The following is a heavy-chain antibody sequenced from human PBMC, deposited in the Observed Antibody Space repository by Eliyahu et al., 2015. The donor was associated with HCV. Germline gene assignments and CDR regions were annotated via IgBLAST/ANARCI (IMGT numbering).Heavy chain of an antibody. CDR3: ARGGGLFYGVGAFHFLDY. CDR2: IDHSGRS. CDR1: GGSLSGNY. J-gene: IGHJ4*02. D-gene: IGHD2/OR15-2a*01. Sequence: QVRLQQWGAGLLKPSETLSLTCAVYGGSLSGNYWNWIRQPPGKGLEWIGEIDHSGRSIYNPSLKSRVTVSLDTSKNQFSLNLRSVTAADTAVYYCARGGGLFYGVGAFHFLDYWGQGTLVTVSS. V-gene: IGHV4-34*01.